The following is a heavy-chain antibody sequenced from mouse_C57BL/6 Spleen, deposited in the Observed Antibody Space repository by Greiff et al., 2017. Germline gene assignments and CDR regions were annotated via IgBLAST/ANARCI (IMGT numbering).Heavy chain of an antibody. D-gene: IGHD1-1*01. CDR3: APHAPIYGSSLYYAMDY. J-gene: IGHJ4*01. V-gene: IGHV1-80*01. CDR1: GYAFSSYW. CDR2: IYPGDGDT. Sequence: QVQLKESGAELVKPGASVKISCKASGYAFSSYWMNWVKQRPGKGLEWIGQIYPGDGDTNYNGKFKGKATLTADKSSSTAYMQLSSLTSEDSAVYCCAPHAPIYGSSLYYAMDYWGQGTSVTVSS.